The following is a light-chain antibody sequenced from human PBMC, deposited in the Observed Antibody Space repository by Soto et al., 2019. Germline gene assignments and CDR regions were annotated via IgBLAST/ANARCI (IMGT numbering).Light chain of an antibody. Sequence: QSVLTQPPSVSAAPGQTGTISCSGSGSNIGSNSVSWYQHVPGTAPKLLLYDNNKRPSGIPDRFFGSKSGTSATLGITGLQTADEADYYCNSYAGTSYVFGSGTKVTVL. J-gene: IGLJ1*01. CDR1: GSNIGSNS. CDR2: DNN. V-gene: IGLV1-51*01. CDR3: NSYAGTSYV.